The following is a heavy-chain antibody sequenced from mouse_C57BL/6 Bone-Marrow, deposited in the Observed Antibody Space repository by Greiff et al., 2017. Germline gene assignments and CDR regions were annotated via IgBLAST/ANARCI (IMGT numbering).Heavy chain of an antibody. V-gene: IGHV14-4*01. CDR2: FDPENGDP. D-gene: IGHD2-14*01. Sequence: VQLQQSGAELVRPGASVKLSCTASGFNIKDDYMHWVKQRPEQGLEWIGWFDPENGDPEYASKFQGKATITADTSSNTAYLQLSSLTSEDAAVYYCTTGGYSWFAYWGQGTLVTVSA. CDR3: TTGGYSWFAY. J-gene: IGHJ3*01. CDR1: GFNIKDDY.